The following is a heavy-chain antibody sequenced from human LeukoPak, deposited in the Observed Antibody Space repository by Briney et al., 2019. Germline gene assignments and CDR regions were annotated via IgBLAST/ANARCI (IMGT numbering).Heavy chain of an antibody. J-gene: IGHJ4*02. CDR3: ARDCLVYYYDSSGYCNDY. Sequence: GASVKVSCKASGYPFTSYYMHWVRQAPGQGLEWMGIINPSGGSTSYAQKFQGRVTMTRDTSTSTVYMELSSLRSEDTAVYYCARDCLVYYYDSSGYCNDYWGQGTLVTVSS. D-gene: IGHD3-22*01. V-gene: IGHV1-46*01. CDR1: GYPFTSYY. CDR2: INPSGGST.